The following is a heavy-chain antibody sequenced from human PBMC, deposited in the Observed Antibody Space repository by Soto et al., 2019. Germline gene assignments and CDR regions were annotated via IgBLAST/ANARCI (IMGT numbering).Heavy chain of an antibody. D-gene: IGHD5-12*01. CDR2: IIPILGIA. CDR1: GGTFSSYT. Sequence: QVQLVQSGAEVKKPGSSVKVSCKASGGTFSSYTISWVRQAPGQGLEWMGRIIPILGIANYAQKFQGRVTITADKSTSTAYMELSSLRSEDTAVYYCARDLSPLYRGYDFPYFDYWGQGTLVTVSS. V-gene: IGHV1-69*08. CDR3: ARDLSPLYRGYDFPYFDY. J-gene: IGHJ4*02.